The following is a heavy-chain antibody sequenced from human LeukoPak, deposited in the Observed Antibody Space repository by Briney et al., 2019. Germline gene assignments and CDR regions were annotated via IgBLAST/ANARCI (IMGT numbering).Heavy chain of an antibody. Sequence: GASVKASCKASGYTFPSYFMHWVRQAPGQGLEWMGIINPTGGSTTYAQKFQGRVTMTRDTSTSTVYMELSSLRSDDTVVYYCAGTNTYYGMDVWGQGTTDTVSS. CDR3: AGTNTYYGMDV. J-gene: IGHJ6*02. V-gene: IGHV1-46*01. CDR1: GYTFPSYF. CDR2: INPTGGST.